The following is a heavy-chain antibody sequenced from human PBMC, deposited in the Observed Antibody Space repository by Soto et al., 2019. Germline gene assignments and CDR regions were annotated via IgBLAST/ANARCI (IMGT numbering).Heavy chain of an antibody. Sequence: LSLTCAVSGGSFTGYYWSWLRQPPGKGLEWIGDISQSGSPNYHPSLKSRVTISMYTSRIQFSLKLNSVSAADTAFYFCARGLAYNFWSGKYYFDTWGQGTLVTVSS. J-gene: IGHJ4*02. CDR1: GGSFTGYY. D-gene: IGHD3-3*01. V-gene: IGHV4-34*01. CDR2: ISQSGSP. CDR3: ARGLAYNFWSGKYYFDT.